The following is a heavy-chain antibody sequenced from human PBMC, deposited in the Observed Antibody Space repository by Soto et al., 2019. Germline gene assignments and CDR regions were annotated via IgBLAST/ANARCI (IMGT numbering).Heavy chain of an antibody. CDR2: ISGSGGST. CDR1: GFTFSSYA. D-gene: IGHD2-15*01. J-gene: IGHJ4*02. V-gene: IGHV3-23*01. Sequence: LRLSCAASGFTFSSYAMSWVRQAPGKGLEWVSAISGSGGSTYYADSVKGRFTISRDNSKNTLYLQMNSLRAEDTAVYYCAKDQSAVVVAATRPDWGQGTLVTVSS. CDR3: AKDQSAVVVAATRPD.